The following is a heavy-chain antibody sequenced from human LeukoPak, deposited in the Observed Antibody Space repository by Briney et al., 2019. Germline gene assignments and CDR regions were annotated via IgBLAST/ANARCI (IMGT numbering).Heavy chain of an antibody. CDR3: ARTPYCGGDCYVDY. Sequence: ESGPALVKPTQTLTLTCTFSGFSLSPSGMRVSWIRQPPGKALEWLARIDWDDDKFYSTSLKTRLTISKDTSKNQVVLTMTNMDPVDTATYYCARTPYCGGDCYVDYWGQGTLVTVSS. CDR1: GFSLSPSGMR. J-gene: IGHJ4*02. D-gene: IGHD2-21*02. V-gene: IGHV2-70*04. CDR2: IDWDDDK.